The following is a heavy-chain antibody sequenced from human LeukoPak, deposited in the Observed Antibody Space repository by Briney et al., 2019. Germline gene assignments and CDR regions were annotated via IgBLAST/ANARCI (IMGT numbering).Heavy chain of an antibody. CDR3: AKEQSSLAAAGRGWFDP. V-gene: IGHV3-23*01. Sequence: PGGSLRLSCVASGFTFSTYAMSWVRQAPGKGLEWVSAISGSGGSTYYADSVKGRFTISRDNSKNTLYLQMNSLRAEDTAVYCCAKEQSSLAAAGRGWFDPWGQGTLVTVSS. J-gene: IGHJ5*02. CDR2: ISGSGGST. CDR1: GFTFSTYA. D-gene: IGHD6-13*01.